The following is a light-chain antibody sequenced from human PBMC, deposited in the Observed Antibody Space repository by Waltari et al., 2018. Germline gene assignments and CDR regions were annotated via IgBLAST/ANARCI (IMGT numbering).Light chain of an antibody. CDR3: SSYTSNSTSWV. CDR1: SSDVGGYNY. V-gene: IGLV2-14*03. CDR2: DVS. J-gene: IGLJ3*02. Sequence: QSALTQPASVSGSLGQSITLSCTGTSSDVGGYNYVSWYQQHPGKAPKLMIYDVSNRPSEISYRFAGSKSGNTASLTISGLQDEDEADYYCSSYTSNSTSWVFGAGTKLTVL.